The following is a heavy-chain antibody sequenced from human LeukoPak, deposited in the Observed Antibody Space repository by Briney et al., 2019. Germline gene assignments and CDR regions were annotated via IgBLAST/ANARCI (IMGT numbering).Heavy chain of an antibody. CDR3: ARMGVLRYFDWFGWFDP. CDR2: TYTSGSI. V-gene: IGHV4-4*07. J-gene: IGHJ5*02. Sequence: RQPAGKGLEWIGRTYTSGSINYNPSLKSRVTISVDTSKNQFSLKLSSVTAADTAVYYCARMGVLRYFDWFGWFDPWGQGTLVTVSS. D-gene: IGHD3-9*01.